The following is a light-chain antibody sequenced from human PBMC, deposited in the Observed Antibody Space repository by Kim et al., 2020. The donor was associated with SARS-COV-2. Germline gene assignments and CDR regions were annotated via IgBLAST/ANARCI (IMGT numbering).Light chain of an antibody. CDR1: QSISTW. V-gene: IGKV1-5*03. Sequence: DIQMTQSPSTLSASVGDRVTITCRASQSISTWLAWYQQKPGKAPKLLIYEASSLESGVTSRFSGSGSGTEFTLTISSLQSDDFATYHCQQYSTYPWTFGQGTKVEIK. J-gene: IGKJ1*01. CDR2: EAS. CDR3: QQYSTYPWT.